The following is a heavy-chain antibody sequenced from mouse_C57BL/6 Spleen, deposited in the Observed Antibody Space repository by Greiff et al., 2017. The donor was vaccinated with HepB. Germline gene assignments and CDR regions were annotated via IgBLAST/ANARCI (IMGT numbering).Heavy chain of an antibody. V-gene: IGHV5-6*01. J-gene: IGHJ2*01. CDR1: GFTFSSYG. Sequence: EVQRVESGGDLVKPGGSLKLSCAASGFTFSSYGMSWVRQTPDKRLEWVATISSGGSYTYYPDSVKGRFTISRDNAKNTLYLQMSSLKSEDTAMYYCASRNWERDYFDYWGQGTTLTVSS. D-gene: IGHD4-1*01. CDR2: ISSGGSYT. CDR3: ASRNWERDYFDY.